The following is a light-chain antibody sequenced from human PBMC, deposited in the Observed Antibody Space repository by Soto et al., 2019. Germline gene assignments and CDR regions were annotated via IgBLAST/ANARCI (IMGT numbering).Light chain of an antibody. CDR3: QQRSNWLIS. CDR2: DGS. J-gene: IGKJ3*01. Sequence: ENVLTQSPGTLSLSPGERATLSCRASQSVSSSYLAWYQQKPGQAPRLLIYDGSHRAAGIPSRFSGSGSGTDFTLTISGLEPEDFAVYYCQQRSNWLISVGPGTKVDIK. CDR1: QSVSSSY. V-gene: IGKV3-11*01.